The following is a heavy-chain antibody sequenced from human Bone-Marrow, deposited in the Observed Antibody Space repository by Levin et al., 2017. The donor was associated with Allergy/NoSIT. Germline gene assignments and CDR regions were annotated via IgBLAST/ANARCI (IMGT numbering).Heavy chain of an antibody. CDR1: GYSFTSFG. D-gene: IGHD5-18*01. J-gene: IGHJ4*02. CDR2: ISAYNGNT. Sequence: PGESLKISCKASGYSFTSFGISWVRQAPGQGLEWMGWISAYNGNTKYAWKFQGRVTMTTEISTSTAYMELRSLRSDDTAVFYCTRDLGLDTTMIFFDYWGQGSLVTVSS. V-gene: IGHV1-18*04. CDR3: TRDLGLDTTMIFFDY.